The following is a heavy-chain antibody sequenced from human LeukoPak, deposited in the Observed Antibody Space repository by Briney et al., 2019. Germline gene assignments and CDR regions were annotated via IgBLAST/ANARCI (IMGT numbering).Heavy chain of an antibody. CDR3: ARVFDSGSQAYFYYMDV. D-gene: IGHD3-10*01. Sequence: SETLSLTCTVSGGSISSYYWSWIRQPPGKGLEWIGYIYYSGSTNYNPSLKSRVTISVDTSKNQFSLKVSSVTAADTAVYYCARVFDSGSQAYFYYMDVWGKGTTVTIFS. CDR2: IYYSGST. V-gene: IGHV4-59*01. CDR1: GGSISSYY. J-gene: IGHJ6*03.